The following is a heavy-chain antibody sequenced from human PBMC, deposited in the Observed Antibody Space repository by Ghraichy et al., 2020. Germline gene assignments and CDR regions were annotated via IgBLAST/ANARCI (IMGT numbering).Heavy chain of an antibody. CDR2: IYYSGNT. CDR3: ARDLYGSNWYAVDF. V-gene: IGHV4-59*01. Sequence: SETLSLTCTVSGGSISSYYWSWIRQPPGMGLEWIGYIYYSGNTNYNPSLKSRVAISRDTSKTQFSLRLTSVTAADTAVYYCARDLYGSNWYAVDFWGQGTLVTVSS. J-gene: IGHJ4*02. D-gene: IGHD6-13*01. CDR1: GGSISSYY.